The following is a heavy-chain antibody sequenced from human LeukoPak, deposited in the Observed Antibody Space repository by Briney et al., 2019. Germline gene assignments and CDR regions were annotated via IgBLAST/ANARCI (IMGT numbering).Heavy chain of an antibody. CDR2: IYYSGST. Sequence: SETLSLTCTVSRDSISDYYWSWIRQPPGEGLEWIGYIYYSGSTNCNPSLKSRVTISLDTSKNQFSLNLNSVTAADTAVYYCARGERMGLDFWGQGTLVTVSS. CDR3: ARGERMGLDF. V-gene: IGHV4-59*01. J-gene: IGHJ4*02. CDR1: RDSISDYY. D-gene: IGHD3-16*01.